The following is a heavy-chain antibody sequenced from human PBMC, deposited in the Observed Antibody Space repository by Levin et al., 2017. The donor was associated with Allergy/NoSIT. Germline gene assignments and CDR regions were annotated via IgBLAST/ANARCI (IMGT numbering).Heavy chain of an antibody. CDR3: ARGPEV. Sequence: GESLKISCSASGFTFNIYTLNWVRQAPGKGLEWISFISTNSAYIFYADSVRGRFTISRDNAKGSLYLQMNSLRADDTAIYYCARGPEVWGQGTPVTVSS. CDR1: GFTFNIYT. J-gene: IGHJ4*02. V-gene: IGHV3-21*01. CDR2: ISTNSAYI.